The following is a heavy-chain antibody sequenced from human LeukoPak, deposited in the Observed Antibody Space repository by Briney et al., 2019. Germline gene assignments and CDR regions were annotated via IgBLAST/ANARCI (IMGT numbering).Heavy chain of an antibody. D-gene: IGHD4-17*01. CDR2: IWHDGSKT. CDR1: GSIFSRYD. J-gene: IGHJ4*02. V-gene: IGHV3-33*01. CDR3: ARDPATVTSHFDY. Sequence: GGSLRLSCVASGSIFSRYDMHWVRQAPGKGLEWVALIWHDGSKTHYADSVKGRFTISRDDSKSTLYAQMNSLRVEDTAVYYCARDPATVTSHFDYWGQGALVTVSS.